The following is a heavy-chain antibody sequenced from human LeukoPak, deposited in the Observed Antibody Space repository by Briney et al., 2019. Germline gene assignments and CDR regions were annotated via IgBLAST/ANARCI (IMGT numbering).Heavy chain of an antibody. D-gene: IGHD1-26*01. CDR1: GYTFTSYG. V-gene: IGHV1-69*04. Sequence: ASVKVSCKASGYTFTSYGISWVRQAPGQGLEWMGRIIPMLGTVNYAQKFQGRVTIIADKFTSTAYMEVSSLRSEDTAVYYCARDQKVGATPYFGMDVWGQGTTVTASS. CDR3: ARDQKVGATPYFGMDV. J-gene: IGHJ6*02. CDR2: IIPMLGTV.